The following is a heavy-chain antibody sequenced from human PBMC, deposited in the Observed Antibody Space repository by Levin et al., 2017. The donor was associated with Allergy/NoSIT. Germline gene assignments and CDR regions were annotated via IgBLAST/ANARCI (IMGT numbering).Heavy chain of an antibody. CDR3: AKLPYCSSTSCYGPDAFDS. V-gene: IGHV3-30*18. D-gene: IGHD2-2*01. J-gene: IGHJ3*02. CDR1: GFTFSSYG. CDR2: ISYDGSNK. Sequence: GESLKISCAASGFTFSSYGMHWVRQAPGKGLEWVAVISYDGSNKYYADSVKGRFTISRDNSKNTLYLQMNSLRAEDTAVYYCAKLPYCSSTSCYGPDAFDSWGQGTMVTVSS.